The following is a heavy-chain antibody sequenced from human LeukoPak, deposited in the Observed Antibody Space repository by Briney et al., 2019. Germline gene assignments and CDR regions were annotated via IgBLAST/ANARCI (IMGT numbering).Heavy chain of an antibody. CDR1: GFIFSTCG. CDR2: IRYNETKK. CDR3: AKDRCSGSTCNSLGY. V-gene: IGHV3-30*02. Sequence: GGSLRLSCAASGFIFSTCGMHWVRQAPGKGLEWVAFIRYNETKKHYVDSVKGRFTIFRDNSKNTLYLQMNSLRPEDAAVYYCAKDRCSGSTCNSLGYWGQGTLVTVSS. J-gene: IGHJ4*02. D-gene: IGHD2-15*01.